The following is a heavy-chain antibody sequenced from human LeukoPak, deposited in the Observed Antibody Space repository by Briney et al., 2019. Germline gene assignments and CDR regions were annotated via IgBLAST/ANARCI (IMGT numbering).Heavy chain of an antibody. Sequence: GGSLRLSCAASGFTFSSSEMNWVRQAPGKGLEWVSYISSTSNTIYYADSVKGRFTISRDNAKNSLSLQMNSLRAEDTAVYYRARGGAAADWFDPWGQGTLVTVSS. CDR1: GFTFSSSE. J-gene: IGHJ5*02. V-gene: IGHV3-48*03. CDR2: ISSTSNTI. D-gene: IGHD6-13*01. CDR3: ARGGAAADWFDP.